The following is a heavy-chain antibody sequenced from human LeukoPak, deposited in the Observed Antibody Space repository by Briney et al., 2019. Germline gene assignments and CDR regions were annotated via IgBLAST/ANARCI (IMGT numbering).Heavy chain of an antibody. CDR3: AKGIAAAAKYSYYGMDV. CDR2: ISGSGGST. V-gene: IGHV3-23*01. CDR1: GFTFSSYA. Sequence: GGSLRLSCAASGFTFSSYAMSWVRQAAGKGLEWVAAISGSGGSTYYADSVKGRFSISRDNSKNTRYLQMNSVRDEDTAVYYCAKGIAAAAKYSYYGMDVWGQGTTVTVSS. D-gene: IGHD6-13*01. J-gene: IGHJ6*02.